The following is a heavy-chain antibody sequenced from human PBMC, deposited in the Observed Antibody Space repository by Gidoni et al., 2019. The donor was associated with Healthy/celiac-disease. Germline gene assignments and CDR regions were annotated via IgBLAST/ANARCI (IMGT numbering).Heavy chain of an antibody. J-gene: IGHJ4*02. Sequence: QVQLVESGGGVVQPGRYLRLPCAASGFTCSSYAMHWVRRAPGKGLDWVAVISYDGSNKYSADSVKGRFTISRDNSKNTLYLQMNSLRAYDTAVYYCARDPPLHYYFWSGYPDYWGQGTLVTVSS. CDR2: ISYDGSNK. V-gene: IGHV3-30-3*01. CDR3: ARDPPLHYYFWSGYPDY. CDR1: GFTCSSYA. D-gene: IGHD3-3*01.